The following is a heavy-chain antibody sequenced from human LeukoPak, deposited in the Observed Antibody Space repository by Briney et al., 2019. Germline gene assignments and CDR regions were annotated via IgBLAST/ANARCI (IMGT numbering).Heavy chain of an antibody. CDR2: ISGSGGST. D-gene: IGHD3-10*01. CDR1: GFTFSSYS. V-gene: IGHV3-23*01. Sequence: GGSLRLSCAASGFTFSSYSMNWVRQAPGKGLEWVSAISGSGGSTYYADSVKGRFTISRDNSKNTLYLQMNSLRAEDTAVYYCAKVWFGESYNWFDPWGQGTLVTVSS. CDR3: AKVWFGESYNWFDP. J-gene: IGHJ5*02.